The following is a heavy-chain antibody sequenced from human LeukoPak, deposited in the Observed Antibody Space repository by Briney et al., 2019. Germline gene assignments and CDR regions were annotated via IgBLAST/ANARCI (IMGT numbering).Heavy chain of an antibody. CDR3: ARDRGSSSSGKFKSLDY. CDR2: INAGNGNT. V-gene: IGHV1-3*01. CDR1: GYTFTGYA. Sequence: GASVKVSCKASGYTFTGYAMHWVRQAPGQRLEWMGWINAGNGNTKYSQKFQGRVTITRDTSASTAYMELSSLRSEDTAVYYCARDRGSSSSGKFKSLDYWGQGTLVTVSS. D-gene: IGHD6-6*01. J-gene: IGHJ4*02.